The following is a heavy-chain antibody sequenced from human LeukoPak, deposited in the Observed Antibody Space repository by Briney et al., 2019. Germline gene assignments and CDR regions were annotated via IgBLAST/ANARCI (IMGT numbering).Heavy chain of an antibody. CDR2: ISGSGNTI. Sequence: GGSLRLSCAASGFTFSSYEINWVRQAPGKGLEWVSYISGSGNTIYHADSVKGRFTISRDNAKNSLYLQMNSLRAEDTAVYYCARVYWGSYRFLDYWGQGTLVTVSS. J-gene: IGHJ4*02. CDR3: ARVYWGSYRFLDY. CDR1: GFTFSSYE. V-gene: IGHV3-48*03. D-gene: IGHD3-16*02.